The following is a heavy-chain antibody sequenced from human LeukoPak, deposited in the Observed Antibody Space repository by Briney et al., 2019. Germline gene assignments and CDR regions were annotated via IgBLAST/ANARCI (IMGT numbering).Heavy chain of an antibody. D-gene: IGHD3-10*01. CDR1: LYTFTSYD. CDR3: ARSYGSGSYPLDY. Sequence: ASVKVSRKPSLYTFTSYDINWVRQATGQGLEWMGWMNPNSGNTGYAQKFQGRVTMTRNTSISTAYMELSSLRSEDTAVYYCARSYGSGSYPLDYWGQGTLVTVSS. V-gene: IGHV1-8*01. J-gene: IGHJ4*02. CDR2: MNPNSGNT.